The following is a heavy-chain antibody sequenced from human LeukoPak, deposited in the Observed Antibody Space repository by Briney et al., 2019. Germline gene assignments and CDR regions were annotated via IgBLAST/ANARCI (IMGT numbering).Heavy chain of an antibody. CDR3: ARDGWARPYYYYGMDV. Sequence: GGSLRLSCAASGFTLSSYWMHWVRQAPGKGLVWVSRINSDGSSTTYADSVQGRFTISRDNAKNTLYLQMNSLRAEDTAVYYCARDGWARPYYYYGMDVWGQGTTVTVSS. CDR2: INSDGSST. D-gene: IGHD2-2*03. J-gene: IGHJ6*02. V-gene: IGHV3-74*01. CDR1: GFTLSSYW.